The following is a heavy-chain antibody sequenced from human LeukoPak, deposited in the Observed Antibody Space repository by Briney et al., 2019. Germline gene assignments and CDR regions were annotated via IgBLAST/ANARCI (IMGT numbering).Heavy chain of an antibody. Sequence: SETLSLTCTVSGGSISSSGYYGGWIRQPPGKGLEWIGSIYYSGSTYYNPSLKSRVTISRDTSKNEFSLKLSSVTAADTAVYYCARDSRRDGYNLDYWGRGTLVTVSS. CDR1: GGSISSSGYY. CDR3: ARDSRRDGYNLDY. D-gene: IGHD5-24*01. CDR2: IYYSGST. V-gene: IGHV4-39*07. J-gene: IGHJ4*02.